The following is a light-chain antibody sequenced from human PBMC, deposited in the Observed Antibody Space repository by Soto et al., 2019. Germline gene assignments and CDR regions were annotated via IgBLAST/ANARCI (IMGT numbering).Light chain of an antibody. CDR3: QQSYSTPPT. CDR2: DAS. J-gene: IGKJ1*01. CDR1: QSISSW. V-gene: IGKV1-5*01. Sequence: DIQMTQSPSTLSASVGDRFTITCRASQSISSWLAWYQQKPGKAPKLLIYDASSLESGVPSRFSGSGSGTEFTLTISSLQPDDFATYYCQQSYSTPPTFGRGTKVDIK.